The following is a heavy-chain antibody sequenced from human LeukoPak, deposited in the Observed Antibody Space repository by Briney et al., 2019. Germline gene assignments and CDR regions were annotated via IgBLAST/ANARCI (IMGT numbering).Heavy chain of an antibody. CDR2: ISGGGGTT. J-gene: IGHJ4*02. D-gene: IGHD6-19*01. Sequence: GGSLRLSCAASGFTFSIYAMSWVRHTPGKGLEWVSAISGGGGTTYYADSVKGRFTISRDNSKNTLYLQMNSLRADDTAVYSCAKADTSGWYRGDFWGQGTLVTVSS. CDR3: AKADTSGWYRGDF. CDR1: GFTFSIYA. V-gene: IGHV3-23*01.